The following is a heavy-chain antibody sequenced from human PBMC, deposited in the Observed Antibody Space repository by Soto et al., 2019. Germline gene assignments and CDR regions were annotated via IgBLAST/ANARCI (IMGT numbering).Heavy chain of an antibody. CDR1: GFVFSGYC. Sequence: AGGSLRLSCAASGFVFSGYCMSWVRQAPGKGLEWVASIKQDGSETYYLDSVKGRFTFSRDNAKNSLDLQMSRLRADDTAVYYCAIGREGFHPLSNNFFEPGGKGTPVTVSS. V-gene: IGHV3-7*01. CDR2: IKQDGSET. D-gene: IGHD3-10*01. CDR3: AIGREGFHPLSNNFFEP. J-gene: IGHJ5*02.